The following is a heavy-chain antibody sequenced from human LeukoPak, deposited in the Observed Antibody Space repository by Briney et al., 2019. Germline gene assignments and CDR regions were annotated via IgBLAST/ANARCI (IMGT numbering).Heavy chain of an antibody. CDR1: GYTFTGYY. D-gene: IGHD3-22*01. J-gene: IGHJ4*02. V-gene: IGHV1-2*02. Sequence: ASVKVSCKASGYTFTGYYMHWVRQAPGQGLEWMGWINPNSGGTNYAQQFQGRVTMTRDTSISTAYMELSRLRSDDTAVYYCARDFYYDSSGYRTLFDYWGQGTLVTVSS. CDR3: ARDFYYDSSGYRTLFDY. CDR2: INPNSGGT.